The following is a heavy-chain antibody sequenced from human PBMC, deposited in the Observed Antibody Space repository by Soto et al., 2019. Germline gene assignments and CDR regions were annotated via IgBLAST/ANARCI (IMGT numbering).Heavy chain of an antibody. CDR1: GFTFSSYS. CDR2: ISSSSSYI. J-gene: IGHJ3*02. D-gene: IGHD1-1*01. CDR3: ARDWNGGNPRVSDAFDI. Sequence: GGSLRLSCAASGFTFSSYSMNWVRQAPGKGLEWVSSISSSSSYIYYADSVKGRVTISRDNAKNSLYLQMNSLRAEDTAVYYCARDWNGGNPRVSDAFDIWGQGTMVTVSS. V-gene: IGHV3-21*01.